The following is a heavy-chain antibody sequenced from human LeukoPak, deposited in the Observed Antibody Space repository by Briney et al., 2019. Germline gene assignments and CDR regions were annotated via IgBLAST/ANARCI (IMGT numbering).Heavy chain of an antibody. J-gene: IGHJ4*02. CDR3: AKPGRGHYYDSSGYYYDY. Sequence: GGSLRLSCAASGFTFRNYALHWVRQAPGKGLEWVSLISSGGTYKYYADSVKGRFTISRDNSKNTLYLQMNSLRAEDTAVYYCAKPGRGHYYDSSGYYYDYWGQGTLVTVSS. V-gene: IGHV3-30*07. CDR1: GFTFRNYA. CDR2: ISSGGTYK. D-gene: IGHD3-22*01.